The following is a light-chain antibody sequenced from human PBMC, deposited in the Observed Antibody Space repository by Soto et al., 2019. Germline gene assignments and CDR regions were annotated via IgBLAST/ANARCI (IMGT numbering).Light chain of an antibody. V-gene: IGKV1-33*01. CDR3: QQYDKPFT. CDR2: DAC. CDR1: QDVGNF. J-gene: IGKJ3*01. Sequence: DTQMTQSPPSLSASLGDRVTIAGQANQDVGNFLNWYQQKPGKAPKVVIYDACNLPPGVPSRFSGSGSGTQFAFTISSLQSEDVGTYYCQQYDKPFTFGPGTKVDIK.